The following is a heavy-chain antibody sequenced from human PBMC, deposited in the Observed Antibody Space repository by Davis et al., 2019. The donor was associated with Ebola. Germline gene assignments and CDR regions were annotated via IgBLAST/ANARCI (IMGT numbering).Heavy chain of an antibody. CDR2: INPSGGST. J-gene: IGHJ6*02. CDR3: ARTYYYGSGSYYKYYYGMDV. CDR1: GYTFTSYY. Sequence: ASVKVSCKASGYTFTSYYMHWVRQAPGQGLEWMGIINPSGGSTSYAQKFQGRVTMTRDTSTSTVYMELSSLRSEETAVYYCARTYYYGSGSYYKYYYGMDVWGQGTTVTVSS. D-gene: IGHD3-10*01. V-gene: IGHV1-46*01.